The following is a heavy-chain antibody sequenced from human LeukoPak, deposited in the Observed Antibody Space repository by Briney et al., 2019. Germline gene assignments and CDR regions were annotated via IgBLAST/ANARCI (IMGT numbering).Heavy chain of an antibody. CDR1: GGSIGSGGYY. CDR3: AIVFMGSSRTNWFDP. D-gene: IGHD6-13*01. Sequence: SETLSLTCTVSGGSIGSGGYYWSSIRQHPGKGLEWIGYIYYSGSTYYNPSLKSRVTISVDTSKNQFSLKLSSVTAADTAVYYCAIVFMGSSRTNWFDPWGQGTLVTVSS. CDR2: IYYSGST. J-gene: IGHJ5*02. V-gene: IGHV4-31*03.